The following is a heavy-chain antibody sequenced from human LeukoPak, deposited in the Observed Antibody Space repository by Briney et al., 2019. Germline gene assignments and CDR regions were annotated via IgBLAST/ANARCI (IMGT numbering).Heavy chain of an antibody. V-gene: IGHV4-34*01. D-gene: IGHD6-19*01. CDR2: INHSGST. CDR3: ARGRSSDGH. Sequence: PSETLSLTCAVYGGSFSGYYWSWIRQPPGKGLEWIGEINHSGSTNYNPFLKSRVTISVDTSKNQFCLKLSSVTAADTAVYYCARGRSSDGHWGQGTLVTVSS. CDR1: GGSFSGYY. J-gene: IGHJ4*02.